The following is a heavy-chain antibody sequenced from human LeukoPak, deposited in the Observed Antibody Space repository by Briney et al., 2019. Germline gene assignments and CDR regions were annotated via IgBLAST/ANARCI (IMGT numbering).Heavy chain of an antibody. V-gene: IGHV4-34*01. CDR2: INHSGST. J-gene: IGHJ6*01. CDR1: GGSFSGYY. Sequence: SETLSLTCAVYGGSFSGYYWSWIRQPPGKGLEWIGEINHSGSTNYNPSLKSRVTISVDTSKNHFSLKLSSVTAADTAVYYCARHMAYCSSTSCRYYYYYYGMDVWGQGATVTVSS. CDR3: ARHMAYCSSTSCRYYYYYYGMDV. D-gene: IGHD2-2*01.